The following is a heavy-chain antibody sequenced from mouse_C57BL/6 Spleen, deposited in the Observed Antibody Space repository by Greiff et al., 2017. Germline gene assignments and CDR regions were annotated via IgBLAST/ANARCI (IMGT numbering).Heavy chain of an antibody. J-gene: IGHJ3*01. Sequence: VQLQQSGAELVRPGASVKLSCTASGFNIKDDYMHWVKQRPEQGLEWIGWIDPENGDTEYASKFQGKATITADTSSNTAYLQLSSLTSEDTAVYYCTTLRGNYPFAYWGQGTLVTVSA. CDR3: TTLRGNYPFAY. CDR1: GFNIKDDY. CDR2: IDPENGDT. D-gene: IGHD2-1*01. V-gene: IGHV14-4*01.